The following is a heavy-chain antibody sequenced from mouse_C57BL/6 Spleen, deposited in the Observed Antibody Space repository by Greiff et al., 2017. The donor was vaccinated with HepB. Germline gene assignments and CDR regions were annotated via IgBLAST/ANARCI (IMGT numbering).Heavy chain of an antibody. CDR3: ARLSWYFDV. Sequence: EVKLMESGGGLVKPGGSLKLSCAASGFTFSDYGMHWVRQAPEKGLEWVAYISSGSSTIYYADTVKGRFTISKDNAKNTLFLQMTSLRSEDTAMYYCARLSWYFDVWGTGTTVTVSS. CDR2: ISSGSSTI. V-gene: IGHV5-17*01. J-gene: IGHJ1*03. CDR1: GFTFSDYG.